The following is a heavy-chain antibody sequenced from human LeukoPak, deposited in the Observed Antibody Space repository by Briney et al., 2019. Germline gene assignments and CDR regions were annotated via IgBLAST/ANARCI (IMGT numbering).Heavy chain of an antibody. CDR2: ISGSGGST. CDR3: AKATEPYCSSTSCYAWFDH. CDR1: GFTFSSYA. J-gene: IGHJ5*02. V-gene: IGHV3-23*01. Sequence: GGSLRLSCAASGFTFSSYAMSWVRQAPGKGLEWVSAISGSGGSTYCADSVKGRFTISRDNSKNTLYLQMNSLRAEDTAVYYCAKATEPYCSSTSCYAWFDHWGQGTLVTVSS. D-gene: IGHD2-2*01.